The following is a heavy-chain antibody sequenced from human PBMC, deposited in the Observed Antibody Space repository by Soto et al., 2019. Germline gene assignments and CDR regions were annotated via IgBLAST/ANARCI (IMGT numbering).Heavy chain of an antibody. CDR2: IYYSGST. CDR1: GGSISSYY. J-gene: IGHJ3*02. V-gene: IGHV4-59*08. Sequence: TSETLSLTCTVSGGSISSYYWSWIRQPPGKGLEWIGYIYYSGSTNYNPSLKSRVTISVDTSKNQFSLKLSSVTAADTAVYYCARGPRLLRFLEWVPHDAFDIWGQGTMVTVSS. CDR3: ARGPRLLRFLEWVPHDAFDI. D-gene: IGHD3-3*01.